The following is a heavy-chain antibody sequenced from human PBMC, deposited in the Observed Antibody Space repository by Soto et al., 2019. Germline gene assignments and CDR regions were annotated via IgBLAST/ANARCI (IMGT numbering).Heavy chain of an antibody. D-gene: IGHD3-9*01. CDR3: ARDRPFSYYDILTGYLLYYYYGMDV. CDR1: GYTFTSYG. CDR2: ISAYNGNT. J-gene: IGHJ6*02. Sequence: ASVKVSCKASGYTFTSYGISWVRQAPGQGLEWMGWISAYNGNTNYAQKLQGRVTMTTDTSTSTAYMELRSLRSDDTAVYYCARDRPFSYYDILTGYLLYYYYGMDVWGQGTTVTVSS. V-gene: IGHV1-18*01.